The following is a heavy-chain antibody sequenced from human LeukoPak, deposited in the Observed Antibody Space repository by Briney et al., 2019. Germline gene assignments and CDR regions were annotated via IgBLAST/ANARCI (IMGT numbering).Heavy chain of an antibody. Sequence: GGSLRLPCAASGFTFSNSAMSWVRQVPGKGLEWVSAISGSSTSTYFADSVKGRFTISRDNSKNTLYLQMNSLRAEDTALYYCAQVEVKGRTAGTGWYFTDSWGQGTLVTVSS. J-gene: IGHJ4*02. CDR2: ISGSSTST. V-gene: IGHV3-23*01. CDR1: GFTFSNSA. D-gene: IGHD6-19*01. CDR3: AQVEVKGRTAGTGWYFTDS.